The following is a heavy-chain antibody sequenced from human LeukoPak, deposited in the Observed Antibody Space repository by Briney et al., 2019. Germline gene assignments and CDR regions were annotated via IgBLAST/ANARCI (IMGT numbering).Heavy chain of an antibody. J-gene: IGHJ4*02. CDR3: ARDIVVVPATFDY. V-gene: IGHV3-7*01. D-gene: IGHD2-2*01. CDR2: INQDGGEK. CDR1: GFTFSSYW. Sequence: GGSLRLSCAASGFTFSSYWMSWVRQAPGKGLEWVANINQDGGEKFYVDSVKGRFTISRDNAKNSLYLQMNSLRAEDTAMYYCARDIVVVPATFDYWGQGTLVSVSS.